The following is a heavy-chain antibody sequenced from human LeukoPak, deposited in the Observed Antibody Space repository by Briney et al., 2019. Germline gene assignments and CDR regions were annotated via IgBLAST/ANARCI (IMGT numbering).Heavy chain of an antibody. CDR3: ARVGYGDPYFDY. V-gene: IGHV4-59*01. J-gene: IGHJ4*02. CDR2: IYYSGST. D-gene: IGHD4-17*01. CDR1: GGSISSYY. Sequence: PSETLSLTCTVSGGSISSYYWSWIRQPPGKGLEWIGYIYYSGSTNYNPSLKSRVTISVDTSKNQFSLKLNSVTAADTAVYYRARVGYGDPYFDYWGQGTLVTVSS.